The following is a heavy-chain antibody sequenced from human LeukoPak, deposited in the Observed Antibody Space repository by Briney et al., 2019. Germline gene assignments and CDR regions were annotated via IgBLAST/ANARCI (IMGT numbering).Heavy chain of an antibody. V-gene: IGHV3-30*03. CDR3: ARGHTAVTRHFDF. CDR1: GFTFSSHG. D-gene: IGHD4-17*01. Sequence: GGTLRLSCVASGFTFSSHGMNWVRQAPGKGLEWVAVISYDGANIYYADSVKVRFTIYRDNSKNTLYLDMNSLRAEDTAVYYCARGHTAVTRHFDFWGQGTLVTVSS. J-gene: IGHJ4*02. CDR2: ISYDGANI.